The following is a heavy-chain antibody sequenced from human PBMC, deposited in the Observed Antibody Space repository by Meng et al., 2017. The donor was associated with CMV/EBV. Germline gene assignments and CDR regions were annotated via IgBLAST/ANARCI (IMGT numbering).Heavy chain of an antibody. Sequence: GESLKISCAASGFTVSSNHMSWVRQAPGKGLEWVSVIYSGGSTYYADSVKGRFTISRDNSKNTLYLQMNSLRAEDTAVYYCARDSVVVPAAPDYYGMDVWGQGTTVTVSS. V-gene: IGHV3-53*01. J-gene: IGHJ6*02. CDR1: GFTVSSNH. CDR2: IYSGGST. CDR3: ARDSVVVPAAPDYYGMDV. D-gene: IGHD2-2*01.